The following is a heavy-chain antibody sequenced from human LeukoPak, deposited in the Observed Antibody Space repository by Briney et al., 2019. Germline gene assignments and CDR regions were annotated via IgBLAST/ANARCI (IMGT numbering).Heavy chain of an antibody. CDR2: IYYSGST. Sequence: SETLSLTCTVSGGSISSYYWGWIRQPPGKGLEWIGSIYYSGSTYYNPSLKSRVTISVDTSKNQFSLKLSSVTAADTAVYYCARDRPVGWAAAGCYWFDPWGQGTLVTVSS. D-gene: IGHD6-13*01. J-gene: IGHJ5*02. CDR1: GGSISSYY. V-gene: IGHV4-39*07. CDR3: ARDRPVGWAAAGCYWFDP.